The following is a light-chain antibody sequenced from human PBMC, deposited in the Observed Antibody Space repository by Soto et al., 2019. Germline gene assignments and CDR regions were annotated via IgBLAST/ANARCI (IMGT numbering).Light chain of an antibody. CDR3: QQYNNWPLT. CDR1: QSVSSN. V-gene: IGKV3D-15*01. CDR2: GAS. Sequence: VRLSQSPSTLSVSTGERATLSCRASQSVSSNLAWYQQKPGQAPRLLISGASTRATGVPARFSGSGSGTEFTLTITSLQSEDFAVYCCQQYNNWPLTFGPGTRLAIK. J-gene: IGKJ5*01.